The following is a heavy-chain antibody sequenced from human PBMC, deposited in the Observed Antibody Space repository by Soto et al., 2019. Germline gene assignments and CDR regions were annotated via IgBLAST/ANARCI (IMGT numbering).Heavy chain of an antibody. CDR1: GFTFSSYV. J-gene: IGHJ4*02. CDR2: ISYDGSNK. Sequence: QVQLVESGGGVVQPGRSLRLSCAASGFTFSSYVMHWVRQAPGKGLEWVAVISYDGSNKYYADSVKGRFTISRDNSKNTLYLQMNSMRAEDTAVYYCAKGHRYSSGWYFVYWGQGTLVTVSS. D-gene: IGHD6-19*01. CDR3: AKGHRYSSGWYFVY. V-gene: IGHV3-30*18.